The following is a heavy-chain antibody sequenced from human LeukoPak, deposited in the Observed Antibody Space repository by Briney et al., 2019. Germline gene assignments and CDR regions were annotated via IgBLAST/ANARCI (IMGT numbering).Heavy chain of an antibody. V-gene: IGHV3-30*18. D-gene: IGHD3-22*01. J-gene: IGHJ6*02. CDR2: ISYGGSNK. CDR3: AKDPLRYDSSGFYGMDV. CDR1: GFTFSSYG. Sequence: GRSLRLSCAASGFTFSSYGMHWVRQAPGKGLEWVAVISYGGSNKYYADSVKGRFTISRDNSKNTLYLQMNSLRAEDTAVYYCAKDPLRYDSSGFYGMDVWGQGTTVTVSS.